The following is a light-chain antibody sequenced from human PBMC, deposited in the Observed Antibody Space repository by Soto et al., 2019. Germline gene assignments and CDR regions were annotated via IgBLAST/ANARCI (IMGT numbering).Light chain of an antibody. V-gene: IGLV2-14*01. CDR2: EVT. CDR3: SSYTTSSTRV. J-gene: IGLJ1*01. Sequence: QSALTQPASVSGSPGQSISISCTWSSSDVGIYNYVSWYQQHPGKVPKLIIYEVTNRPSGVSNRFSGSKSGNTASLTISGLQAEDEADYYCSSYTTSSTRVFGTGTKVTVL. CDR1: SSDVGIYNY.